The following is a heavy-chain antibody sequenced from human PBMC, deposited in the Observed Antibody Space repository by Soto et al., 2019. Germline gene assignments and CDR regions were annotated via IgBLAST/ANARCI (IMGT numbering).Heavy chain of an antibody. CDR3: AKDGFSGNSTNWFDP. CDR2: ISWHSGSV. Sequence: EVQLVESGGGLVQPGRSLRLSCAASGFTFDDYAMHWVRQAPGKGLEWVSGISWHSGSVGYPDSVKGRFTISRDNTRNSLYLQMISLRPEETAFYYCAKDGFSGNSTNWFDPWGQGTLVTVSS. V-gene: IGHV3-9*01. J-gene: IGHJ5*02. D-gene: IGHD3-10*01. CDR1: GFTFDDYA.